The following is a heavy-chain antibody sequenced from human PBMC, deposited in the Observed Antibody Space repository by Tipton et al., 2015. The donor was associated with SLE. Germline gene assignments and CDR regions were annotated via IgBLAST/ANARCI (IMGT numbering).Heavy chain of an antibody. CDR3: ASISYRASRPSYYYYYGMDV. J-gene: IGHJ6*02. D-gene: IGHD2-21*01. V-gene: IGHV4-34*01. CDR2: MDHSGIT. CDR1: GGSFSGYS. Sequence: TLSLTCAVYGGSFSGYSWSWIRQPPGKGLEWIGEMDHSGITNYNPSLKSRVTISVDTSKNQFSLQLSSVTAADTAVYHCASISYRASRPSYYYYYGMDVWGQGTTVTVSS.